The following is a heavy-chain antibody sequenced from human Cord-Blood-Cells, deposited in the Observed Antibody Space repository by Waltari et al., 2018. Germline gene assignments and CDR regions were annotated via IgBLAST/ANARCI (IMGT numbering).Heavy chain of an antibody. D-gene: IGHD3-10*01. V-gene: IGHV3-23*04. CDR3: AKGEGSGSYYYYYYYMDV. CDR2: ISGSGGST. CDR1: GFTFSSYA. J-gene: IGHJ6*03. Sequence: EVQLVESGGGLVQPGGSLRLSCAASGFTFSSYAMSWVRQAPEKGLEWVSAISGSGGSTYYADSVKGRFTISRDNSKNTLYLQMNSLRAEDTAVYYCAKGEGSGSYYYYYYYMDVWGKGTTVTVSS.